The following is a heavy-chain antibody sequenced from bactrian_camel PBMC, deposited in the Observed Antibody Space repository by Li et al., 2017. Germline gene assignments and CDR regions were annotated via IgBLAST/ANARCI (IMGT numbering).Heavy chain of an antibody. CDR2: ISWSGGFT. D-gene: IGHD4*01. V-gene: IGHV3S60*01. CDR3: VGEASYYSDYGYLEV. J-gene: IGHJ2*01. CDR1: GLTFDDYQ. Sequence: VQLVESGGDSVQAGGSLRLSCTVSGLTFDDYQMGWFRQAPGKEREGVSCISWSGGFTYYADSVKGRFTISRDNAKNTVYLQMNSLKPEDTAVYYCVGEASYYSDYGYLEVWGQGTQVTVS.